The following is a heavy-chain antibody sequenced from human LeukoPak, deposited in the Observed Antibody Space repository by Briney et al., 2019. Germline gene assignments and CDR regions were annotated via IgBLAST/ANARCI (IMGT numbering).Heavy chain of an antibody. CDR1: GYTFNSYW. CDR2: IYPSDSDT. CDR3: ARRYGSALYGVFDY. D-gene: IGHD6-19*01. V-gene: IGHV5-51*01. Sequence: GESLKISCKGSGYTFNSYWTGWVRQMPGAGLEWMGIIYPSDSDTRYSPSFQGQVTISADKSISTAYLQWSSLKASDSAMYYCARRYGSALYGVFDYWGQGTLVIVSS. J-gene: IGHJ4*02.